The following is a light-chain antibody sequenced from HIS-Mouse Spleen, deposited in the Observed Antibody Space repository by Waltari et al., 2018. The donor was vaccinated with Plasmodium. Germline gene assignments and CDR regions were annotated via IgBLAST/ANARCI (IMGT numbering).Light chain of an antibody. Sequence: DIQMTHSPSSLSASVGDRVTIPCRASQSISSYLNWYQQKPGKAPKLLIYAASSLQSGVPSRFSGSGSGTDFTLTISSLQPEYFATYYCQQSYSTWTFGQGTKVEIK. J-gene: IGKJ1*01. V-gene: IGKV1-39*01. CDR2: AAS. CDR1: QSISSY. CDR3: QQSYSTWT.